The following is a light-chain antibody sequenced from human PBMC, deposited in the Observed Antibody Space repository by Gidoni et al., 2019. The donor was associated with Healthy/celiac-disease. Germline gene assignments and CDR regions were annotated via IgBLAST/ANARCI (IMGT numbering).Light chain of an antibody. Sequence: DIQMTQSPSSVSASVGDRVTITCRASQVIRNYLAWYQQKPGKVPKLLIYAASTLQSGVPSRFSGSGSGTDFTLTISSLQPEDVATYYCQKYNSAPRTFGQGTKVEIK. CDR2: AAS. CDR3: QKYNSAPRT. J-gene: IGKJ1*01. CDR1: QVIRNY. V-gene: IGKV1-27*01.